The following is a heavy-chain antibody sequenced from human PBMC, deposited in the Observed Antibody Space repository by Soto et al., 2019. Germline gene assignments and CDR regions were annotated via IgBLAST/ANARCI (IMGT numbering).Heavy chain of an antibody. V-gene: IGHV3-48*02. CDR2: ISSSSSTI. D-gene: IGHD3-3*01. CDR1: GFTFSSYS. Sequence: EVQLVESGGGLVQPGGSLRLSCAASGFTFSSYSMNWVRQAPGKGLEWVSYISSSSSTIYYADSVKGRFTISRDNAKNSLYLQMNSLRDEDTAVYYCARDSIQQHYDFWSGYYTGADFDYWGQGTLVTVSS. CDR3: ARDSIQQHYDFWSGYYTGADFDY. J-gene: IGHJ4*02.